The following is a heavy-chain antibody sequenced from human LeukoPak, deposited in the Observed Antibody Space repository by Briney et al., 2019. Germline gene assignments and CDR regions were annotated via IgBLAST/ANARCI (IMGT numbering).Heavy chain of an antibody. CDR1: GFTFSSYG. D-gene: IGHD3-16*01. Sequence: GGSLRLSCAASGFTFSSYGIHSGRQAPGKGLEGVAFIRYDGSNKYHANSVHCRVTFPKDKSQTTPSLPMSSPRSPHPAVHFFAKIGPYWGTYYYYYMDGWGKGTTVTISS. V-gene: IGHV3-30*02. J-gene: IGHJ6*03. CDR3: AKIGPYWGTYYYYYMDG. CDR2: IRYDGSNK.